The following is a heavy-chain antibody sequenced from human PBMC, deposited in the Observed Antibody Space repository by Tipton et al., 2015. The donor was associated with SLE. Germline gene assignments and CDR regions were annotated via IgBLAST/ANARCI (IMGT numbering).Heavy chain of an antibody. CDR2: ISAYNGNT. D-gene: IGHD5-12*01. J-gene: IGHJ4*02. V-gene: IGHV1-18*01. CDR1: GYTLSSYG. Sequence: QVQLVQSGAEVKKPGASVKVSCGASGYTLSSYGISWVRQAPGQGLEWMGWISAYNGNTNYAQKLHGRVTMTTDTSTSTAYMELRSLRSDDTAVYYCALRWPDTWTTVYWGQGTLVTVSS. CDR3: ALRWPDTWTTVY.